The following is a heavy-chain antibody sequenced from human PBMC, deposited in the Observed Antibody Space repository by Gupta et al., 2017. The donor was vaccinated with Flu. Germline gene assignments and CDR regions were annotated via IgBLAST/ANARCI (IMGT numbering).Heavy chain of an antibody. CDR1: GFTFSSYG. D-gene: IGHD6-13*01. V-gene: IGHV3-33*01. CDR2: IWYDGSNK. J-gene: IGHJ3*02. CDR3: ARDGSIAAAGGAFDI. Sequence: QVQLVESGGGVVQLGRSLRLSGAASGFTFSSYGMHWVRQAPGKGLEWVAVIWYDGSNKYYADSVKGLFTISRDNSKNTLYLQMNSLRAEDTAVYYCARDGSIAAAGGAFDIWGQGTMVTVSS.